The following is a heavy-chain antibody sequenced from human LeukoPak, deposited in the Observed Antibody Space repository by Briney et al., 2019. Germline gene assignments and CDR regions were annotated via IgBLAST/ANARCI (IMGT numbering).Heavy chain of an antibody. V-gene: IGHV3-23*01. Sequence: GRSLRLSCAASGFTFSSYGMHWVRQAPGKGLEWVSSSSSSGGSTYYADSVKGRFTMSRDNFENTLYLQMNNLRVEDTAVYFCATDGEGHYNDYLYFRGMEVWGQGTAVTVSS. CDR2: SSSSGGST. CDR3: ATDGEGHYNDYLYFRGMEV. CDR1: GFTFSSYG. J-gene: IGHJ6*02. D-gene: IGHD4-11*01.